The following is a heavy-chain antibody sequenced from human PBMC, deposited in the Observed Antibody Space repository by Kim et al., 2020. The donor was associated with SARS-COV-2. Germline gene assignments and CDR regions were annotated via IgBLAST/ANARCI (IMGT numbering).Heavy chain of an antibody. CDR2: ITGSGAWT. D-gene: IGHD6-13*01. CDR3: AKDPIAGDKLVWFDP. Sequence: GGSLRLSCAASGFSFSTYAMNWVRQAPGKGLEWVSTITGSGAWTDYADSVKGRFTISRDNSKNTLYLKMNSLRAEDTALYYCAKDPIAGDKLVWFDPWGQGTLVTVSS. J-gene: IGHJ5*02. V-gene: IGHV3-23*01. CDR1: GFSFSTYA.